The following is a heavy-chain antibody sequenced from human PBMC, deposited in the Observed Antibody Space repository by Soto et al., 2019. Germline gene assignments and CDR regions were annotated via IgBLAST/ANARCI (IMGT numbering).Heavy chain of an antibody. CDR2: IYYSGST. CDR3: ARRRRDILTGSPATLDY. D-gene: IGHD3-9*01. V-gene: IGHV4-61*03. J-gene: IGHJ4*02. Sequence: LELLPLSYTVADGSFSGGSDCWSWIQQPPAKGLEWIGYIYYSGSTRYSPSLQGQVTISADKSIGTAYLQWSRLKASDTAMYYCARRRRDILTGSPATLDYWGQGTLVPVSS. CDR1: DGSFSGGSDC.